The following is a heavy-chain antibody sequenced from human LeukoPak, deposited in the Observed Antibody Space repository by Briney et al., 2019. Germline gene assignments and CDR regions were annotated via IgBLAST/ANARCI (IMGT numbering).Heavy chain of an antibody. D-gene: IGHD3-22*01. J-gene: IGHJ4*02. V-gene: IGHV1-2*02. CDR1: GYTFTGYY. CDR2: INPNSGGT. Sequence: GASVKVSCKASGYTFTGYYMHWVRQAPGQGLEWMGWINPNSGGTNYAQKFQGRVTMTRDTSISTAYMELSRLRSDDTAAYYCARGTYYYDSCGYYSAPFGFDYWGQGTLVTVSS. CDR3: ARGTYYYDSCGYYSAPFGFDY.